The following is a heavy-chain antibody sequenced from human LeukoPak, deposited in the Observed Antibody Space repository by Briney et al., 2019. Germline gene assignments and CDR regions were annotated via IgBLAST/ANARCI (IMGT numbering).Heavy chain of an antibody. J-gene: IGHJ3*02. D-gene: IGHD3-22*01. CDR2: IYYSGST. Sequence: SETLSLTCTVSGGSISTSSYYWGWIRQPPGKGLEWIGSIYYSGSTYYNPSLKSRVTISVDTSKNQFSLKLSSVTAADTAVYYCARDKGLSGYYPGAFDIWGQGTMVTVSS. CDR1: GGSISTSSYY. CDR3: ARDKGLSGYYPGAFDI. V-gene: IGHV4-39*02.